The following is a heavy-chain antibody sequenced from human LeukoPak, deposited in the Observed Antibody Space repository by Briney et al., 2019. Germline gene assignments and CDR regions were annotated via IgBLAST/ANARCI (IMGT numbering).Heavy chain of an antibody. D-gene: IGHD3-3*01. J-gene: IGHJ4*02. Sequence: ASVKVSCKASGYTFTSYDINWVRQAPGQGLEWMGWMNPNSGNTGYAQKFQGRVTITRNTSISTAYMELSSLRSEDTAVYYCARGTYYDFWSGYWVFDYWGQGTLVTVSS. CDR1: GYTFTSYD. CDR3: ARGTYYDFWSGYWVFDY. V-gene: IGHV1-8*03. CDR2: MNPNSGNT.